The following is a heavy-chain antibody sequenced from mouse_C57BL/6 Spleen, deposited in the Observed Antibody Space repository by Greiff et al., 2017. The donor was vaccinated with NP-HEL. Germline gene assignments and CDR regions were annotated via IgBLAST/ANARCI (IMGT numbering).Heavy chain of an antibody. D-gene: IGHD2-3*01. CDR2: IDPSDSYT. CDR1: GYTFTSYW. Sequence: VQLQQSGAELVMPGASVKLSCKASGYTFTSYWMHWVKQRPGQGLEWIGEIDPSDSYTNYNQKFKGKSTLTVDKSSSTAYMQLSSLTSEDSAVYYCAIIYDGYYGFAYWGQGTLVTVSA. V-gene: IGHV1-69*01. J-gene: IGHJ3*01. CDR3: AIIYDGYYGFAY.